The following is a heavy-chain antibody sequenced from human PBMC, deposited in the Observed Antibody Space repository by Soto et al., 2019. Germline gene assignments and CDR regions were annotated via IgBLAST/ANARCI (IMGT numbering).Heavy chain of an antibody. CDR2: MYHSGST. D-gene: IGHD2-2*01. J-gene: IGHJ4*02. V-gene: IGHV4-39*07. Sequence: PSETLSLTCTVSDDSFTTTDSYWGWIRQSPGKGLEWIGYMYHSGSTYYNPSLKSRVTISIDRSKNQFSLKLSSVTAADTAVYYCARVPDYWGQGILVSVSS. CDR3: ARVPDY. CDR1: DDSFTTTDSY.